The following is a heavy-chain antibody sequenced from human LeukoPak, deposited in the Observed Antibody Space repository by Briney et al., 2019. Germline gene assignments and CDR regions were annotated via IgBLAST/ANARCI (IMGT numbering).Heavy chain of an antibody. CDR2: MNPNSGNT. CDR1: GYTFTSYD. D-gene: IGHD2-2*01. CDR3: ARGPPDVVVPAAMVSYYYYMDV. Sequence: ASVKVSCKASGYTFTSYDINWVRQATGQGLEWMGWMNPNSGNTGYAQKFQDRVTITRNTSISTAYMELSSLRSEDTAVYYCARGPPDVVVPAAMVSYYYYMDVWGKGTTVTVSS. V-gene: IGHV1-8*03. J-gene: IGHJ6*03.